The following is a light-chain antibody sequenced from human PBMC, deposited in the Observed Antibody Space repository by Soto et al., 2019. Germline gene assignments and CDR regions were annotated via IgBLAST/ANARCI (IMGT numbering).Light chain of an antibody. J-gene: IGLJ2*01. CDR3: ATWDDSLSGLV. Sequence: QSVLTQPPSASGTPGQTVSISCTGSRSNIGINAVDWYHQHPGTAAKELIYSNIKRPSGVPARFSGSKSGTTASLAINGLLSDEEAHYYCATWDDSLSGLVFGGGTKVTVL. V-gene: IGLV1-44*01. CDR2: SNI. CDR1: RSNIGINA.